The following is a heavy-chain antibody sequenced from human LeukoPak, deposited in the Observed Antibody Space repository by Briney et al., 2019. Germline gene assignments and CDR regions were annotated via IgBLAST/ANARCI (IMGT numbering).Heavy chain of an antibody. CDR3: ARDPNYDFWSGGDY. V-gene: IGHV3-23*01. Sequence: GSLRLSCAASGFTFSSYAMSWVRQAPGKGLEWVSATSGSGGSTYYADSVKGRFTISRDNSKNTLYLQMNSLRAEDTAVYYCARDPNYDFWSGGDYWGQGTLVTVSS. CDR2: TSGSGGST. J-gene: IGHJ4*02. D-gene: IGHD3-3*01. CDR1: GFTFSSYA.